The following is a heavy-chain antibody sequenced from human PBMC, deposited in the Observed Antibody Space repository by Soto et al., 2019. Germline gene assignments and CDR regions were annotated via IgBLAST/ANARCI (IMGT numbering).Heavy chain of an antibody. J-gene: IGHJ3*01. CDR1: GYALANYG. V-gene: IGHV1-18*01. CDR3: AGAVGDHAAFDV. CDR2: LSVYNGNT. D-gene: IGHD2-21*02. Sequence: QVQLVQSGAEVKKPGASVKVSCKASGYALANYGFSWVRQAPGQGLEWMGWLSVYNGNTNYAQKLQGRVAMTADTSTSTADMELRSLGSDDAAVYYCAGAVGDHAAFDVWGQGTMVTVSS.